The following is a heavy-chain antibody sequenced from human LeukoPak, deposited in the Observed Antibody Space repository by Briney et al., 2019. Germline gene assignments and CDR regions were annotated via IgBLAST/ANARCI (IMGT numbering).Heavy chain of an antibody. CDR3: ARETCYGCHQNDSFDI. D-gene: IGHD3-16*01. V-gene: IGHV3-74*01. CDR2: INSSASRT. CDR1: GFTFGNNW. J-gene: IGHJ3*02. Sequence: GGSLRLSCAASGFTFGNNWMPWVRQAPGKGLVWVSRINSSASRTNYADSLMGRFTISRDNASNTLYLQMNSLSAEDTALYYRARETCYGCHQNDSFDIWGQGTMVSVSS.